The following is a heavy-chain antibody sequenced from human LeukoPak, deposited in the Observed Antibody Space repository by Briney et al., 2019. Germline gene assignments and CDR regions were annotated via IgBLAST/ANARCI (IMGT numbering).Heavy chain of an antibody. CDR2: VKGKPDGGAI. J-gene: IGHJ4*02. V-gene: IGHV3-15*01. CDR1: GLGRSFKETW. CDR3: TTDPRY. Sequence: GGSLRLSCSASGLGRSFKETWMSWVRRAPGKGREWIGRVKGKPDGGAIDYIAPVRGRFSISRDDSKNLVFLQMDSLKFEDTAVYYCTTDPRYWGQGTMVTVSS.